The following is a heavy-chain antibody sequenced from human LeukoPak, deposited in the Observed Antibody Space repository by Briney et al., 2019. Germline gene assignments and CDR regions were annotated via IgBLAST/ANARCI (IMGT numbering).Heavy chain of an antibody. CDR3: ARKEVATTMGAFDI. CDR2: FIPIFGTA. J-gene: IGHJ3*02. D-gene: IGHD5-24*01. V-gene: IGHV1-69*01. CDR1: GGTFSSYA. Sequence: ASVKVSCKASGGTFSSYAISWVRQAPGQGLEWMGGFIPIFGTANYAQKFQGRVTITADESTSTAYMELSSLRSEDTAVYYCARKEVATTMGAFDIWGQGTMVTVSS.